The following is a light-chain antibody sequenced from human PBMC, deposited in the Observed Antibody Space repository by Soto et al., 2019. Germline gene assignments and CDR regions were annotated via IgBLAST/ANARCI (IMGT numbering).Light chain of an antibody. CDR1: SSDIGGYDY. Sequence: SALTQPASVSGSPGQSITLSCTGTSSDIGGYDYVSWYQQYPGKVPKLMIYDVTNRASGVPSRFSASKSGDTASLTISGLQAEDEADYYCSSYTSTSTLVVFGGGTKLTVL. J-gene: IGLJ2*01. V-gene: IGLV2-14*01. CDR2: DVT. CDR3: SSYTSTSTLVV.